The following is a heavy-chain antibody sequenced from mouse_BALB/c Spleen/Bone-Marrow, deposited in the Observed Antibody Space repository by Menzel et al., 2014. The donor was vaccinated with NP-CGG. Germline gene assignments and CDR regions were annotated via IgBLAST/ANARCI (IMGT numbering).Heavy chain of an antibody. CDR3: ARHRYDVGAMDY. V-gene: IGHV2-6-2*01. J-gene: IGHJ4*01. D-gene: IGHD2-12*01. CDR1: GFSLTSYG. CDR2: IWSDGST. Sequence: VKLVESGPDLVAPSRSLSITCTVSGFSLTSYGVHWVRQPPGKGLEWLVVIWSDGSTTYNSALKSRLSISKDNSKSQVFLKMNSLQTDDTAMYYCARHRYDVGAMDYWGQGTSVTVSS.